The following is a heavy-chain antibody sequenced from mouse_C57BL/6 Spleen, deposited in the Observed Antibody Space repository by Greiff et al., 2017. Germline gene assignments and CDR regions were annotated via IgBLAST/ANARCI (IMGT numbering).Heavy chain of an antibody. J-gene: IGHJ4*01. D-gene: IGHD2-10*01. Sequence: EVKLQQSGPVLVKPGASVKMSCKASGYTFTDYYMNWVKQSHGKSLEWIGVINPYNGGTSYNQKFKGKATLTVDKSSSTAYMELNSLTSEDSAVYYCARSDLLWRAMDYWGQGTSVTVSS. CDR1: GYTFTDYY. CDR3: ARSDLLWRAMDY. CDR2: INPYNGGT. V-gene: IGHV1-19*01.